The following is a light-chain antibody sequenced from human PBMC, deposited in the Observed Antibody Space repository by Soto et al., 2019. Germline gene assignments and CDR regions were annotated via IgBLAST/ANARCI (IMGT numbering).Light chain of an antibody. V-gene: IGKV3-15*01. CDR2: GAS. J-gene: IGKJ1*01. CDR1: QSVSSN. Sequence: VLTQPAGTLSLSPGGRAALSCRASQSVSSNLAWYQQKPGQAPWLLIYGASTRATGIPARFSGSGSGTEFTLTISSLHSEDFAVYYCQQYNNWPPWTFGKGTKVE. CDR3: QQYNNWPPWT.